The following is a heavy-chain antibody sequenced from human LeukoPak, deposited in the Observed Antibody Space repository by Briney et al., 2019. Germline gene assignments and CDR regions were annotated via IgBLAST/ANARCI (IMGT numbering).Heavy chain of an antibody. V-gene: IGHV1-18*01. CDR1: GYTFTSYG. D-gene: IGHD3-10*01. Sequence: ASVKVSCKASGYTFTSYGISWVRQAPGQGLEWMGWISAYNGNTNYAQKLQGRVTMTTDTSTSTAYMELRSLRSEDTAVYYCARGGGYGSGSYWTPIGYYYYYGMDVWGQGTTVTVSS. CDR2: ISAYNGNT. CDR3: ARGGGYGSGSYWTPIGYYYYYGMDV. J-gene: IGHJ6*02.